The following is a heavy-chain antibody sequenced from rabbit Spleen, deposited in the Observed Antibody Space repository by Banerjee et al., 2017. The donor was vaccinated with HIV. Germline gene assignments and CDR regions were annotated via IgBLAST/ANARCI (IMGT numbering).Heavy chain of an antibody. CDR3: ARDAAGREDFNL. V-gene: IGHV1S45*01. J-gene: IGHJ4*01. CDR1: GFTISSYN. CDR2: IDVTKSGST. Sequence: QEQLEETGGGLVQPGGSLTLSCKVSGFTISSYNMGWVRQAPGKGLEWIACIDVTKSGSTYYASWAKGRLTISKTSSTTVTLQMTSLTAADTATYFCARDAAGREDFNLWGQGTLVTVS. D-gene: IGHD4-2*01.